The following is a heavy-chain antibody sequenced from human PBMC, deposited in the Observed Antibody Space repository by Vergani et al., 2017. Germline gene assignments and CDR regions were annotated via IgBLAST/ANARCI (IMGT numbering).Heavy chain of an antibody. D-gene: IGHD4-23*01. CDR2: IYYSGST. CDR1: GGSISSSSYY. V-gene: IGHV4-39*07. CDR3: ARGTVATQTAQYYFDY. J-gene: IGHJ4*02. Sequence: QLQLQESGPGLVKPSETLSLTCTVSGGSISSSSYYWGWIRQPPGKGLEWIGSIYYSGSTNYNPSLKSRVTISVDTSKNQFSLKLSSVTAADTAVYYCARGTVATQTAQYYFDYWGQGTLVTVSS.